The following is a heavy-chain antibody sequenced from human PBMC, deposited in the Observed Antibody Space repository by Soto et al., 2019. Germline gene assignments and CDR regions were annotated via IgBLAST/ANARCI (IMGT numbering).Heavy chain of an antibody. J-gene: IGHJ4*02. CDR2: ISASGAGS. CDR1: GFNVGGYA. CDR3: VKADGGYPSTAPH. D-gene: IGHD3-22*01. V-gene: IGHV3-23*01. Sequence: GGSLRLSCAASGFNVGGYAMSWVRQAPGKGLEWVSVISASGAGSYYADSVKGRFTISRDNYRNILYLQMSSLRVEDTAVYYCVKADGGYPSTAPHWGQGTLVTVSS.